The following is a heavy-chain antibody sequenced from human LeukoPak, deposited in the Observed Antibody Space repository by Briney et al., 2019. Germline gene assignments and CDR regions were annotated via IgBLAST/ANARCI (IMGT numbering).Heavy chain of an antibody. V-gene: IGHV3-30*04. D-gene: IGHD3-3*01. CDR2: ISYDGSNK. CDR3: ARDPRITIFGVVIVQPYYYYYMDV. CDR1: GFTFSSYA. Sequence: GRSLRLSCAAPGFTFSSYAMHWVRQAPGKGLEWVAVISYDGSNKYYADSVKGRFTISRDNSKNTLYLQMNSLRAEDTAVYYCARDPRITIFGVVIVQPYYYYYMDVWGKGTTVTVSS. J-gene: IGHJ6*03.